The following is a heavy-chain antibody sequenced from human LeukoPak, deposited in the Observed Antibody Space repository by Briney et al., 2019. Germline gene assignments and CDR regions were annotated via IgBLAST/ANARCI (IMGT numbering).Heavy chain of an antibody. CDR2: IYYSGST. CDR3: ARGRQWELSSGFDL. CDR1: GGSISSYY. Sequence: PSETLSLTCTVSGGSISSYYWSWIRQPPGKGLGWIGYIYYSGSTDYHPSLTRRGTISVDASKHQFSLKLSSVTAADTAVYYCARGRQWELSSGFDLWGQGTLVTVSS. D-gene: IGHD1-26*01. V-gene: IGHV4-59*08. J-gene: IGHJ5*02.